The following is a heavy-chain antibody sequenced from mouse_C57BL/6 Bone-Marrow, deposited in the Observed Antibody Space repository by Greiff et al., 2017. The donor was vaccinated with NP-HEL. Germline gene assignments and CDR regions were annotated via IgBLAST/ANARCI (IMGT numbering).Heavy chain of an antibody. Sequence: VQLQQSGPELVKPGASVKISCKASGYAFSSSWMNWVKQRPGKGLEWIGRIYPGDGDTNYNGKFKGKATLTADKSSSTAYMQLSSLTSEDSAVYFCARCGTAQATWFAYWGQGTLVTVSA. CDR2: IYPGDGDT. CDR1: GYAFSSSW. J-gene: IGHJ3*01. V-gene: IGHV1-82*01. CDR3: ARCGTAQATWFAY. D-gene: IGHD3-2*02.